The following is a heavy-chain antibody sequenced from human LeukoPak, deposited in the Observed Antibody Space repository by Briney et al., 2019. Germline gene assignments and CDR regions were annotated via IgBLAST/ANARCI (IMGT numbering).Heavy chain of an antibody. CDR3: TRLNYYDSSGYSSH. Sequence: GGSLTLSCAASGFTFSGSAMHWVRQASGKGLEWVGRIRSKANSYATAYAASVKGRFTISRDDSKNTAYLQMNSLKTEDTAVYYCTRLNYYDSSGYSSHWGQGTLVTVSS. V-gene: IGHV3-73*01. CDR1: GFTFSGSA. D-gene: IGHD3-22*01. CDR2: IRSKANSYAT. J-gene: IGHJ4*02.